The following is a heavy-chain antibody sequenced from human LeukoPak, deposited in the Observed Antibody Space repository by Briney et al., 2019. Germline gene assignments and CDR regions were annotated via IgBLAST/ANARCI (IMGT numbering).Heavy chain of an antibody. J-gene: IGHJ4*02. D-gene: IGHD5-12*01. CDR2: IYYSGST. CDR3: AAGGGYPQGFYYFDY. V-gene: IGHV4-39*01. Sequence: SETLSLTCTVSGGSISSSSYYWGWIRQPPGKGLEWIGSIYYSGSTYYNPSLKSRVTISVDTSKKQFSLKLSSVTAADTAVYYCAAGGGYPQGFYYFDYWGQGTLVTVSS. CDR1: GGSISSSSYY.